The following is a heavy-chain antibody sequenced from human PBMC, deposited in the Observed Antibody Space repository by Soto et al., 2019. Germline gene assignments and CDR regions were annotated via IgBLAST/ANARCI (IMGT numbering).Heavy chain of an antibody. V-gene: IGHV3-23*01. CDR1: GFTFSSYA. CDR3: AKDQGGYGTSDY. D-gene: IGHD3-22*01. Sequence: QTGGSLRLSCAASGFTFSSYAMSWVRQAPGKGLEWVSAISGSGGSTYYADSVKGRFTISRDNSKNTLYLQMNSLRAEDTAVYYCAKDQGGYGTSDYWGQGTLVTVSS. J-gene: IGHJ4*02. CDR2: ISGSGGST.